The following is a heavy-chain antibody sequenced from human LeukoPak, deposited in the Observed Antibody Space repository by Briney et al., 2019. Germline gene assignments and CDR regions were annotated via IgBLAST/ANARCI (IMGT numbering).Heavy chain of an antibody. Sequence: GSLRLSCAASGFTFITYSMNWVRQAPGKGLEWVSSISSSSSYIYYADSVRGRFTISRDNPKNSLYLQMNSLRAEDTAVYYCAKPARTDYADYWGRGTLVTVSS. CDR2: ISSSSSYI. CDR3: AKPARTDYADY. D-gene: IGHD1-14*01. J-gene: IGHJ4*02. V-gene: IGHV3-21*04. CDR1: GFTFITYS.